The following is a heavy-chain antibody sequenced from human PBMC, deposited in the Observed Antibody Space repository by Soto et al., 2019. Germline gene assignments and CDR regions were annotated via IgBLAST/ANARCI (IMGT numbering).Heavy chain of an antibody. CDR1: GYTFASYD. Sequence: SVQVSCKASGYTFASYDMNWVRPATGHGLEWMGWKHANRGNTGYAQKFQGSVTMTRNTSMGTAYMERSSLRSEDTAVYYWARGGRYGYVYSYYYGRDDWCQCTTGTDAS. J-gene: IGHJ6*02. CDR3: ARGGRYGYVYSYYYGRDD. D-gene: IGHD5-18*01. V-gene: IGHV1-8*01. CDR2: KHANRGNT.